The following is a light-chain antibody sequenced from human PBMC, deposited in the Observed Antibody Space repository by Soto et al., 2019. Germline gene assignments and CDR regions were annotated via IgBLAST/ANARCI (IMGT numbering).Light chain of an antibody. Sequence: DIVMTQSPLSPPVTPGEPASISCRSSQSLLHSNGYNYLDWYLQKPGQSPQLLIYLGSNQASGVPDRFSGSGSGTDFTLKISRVEAEDVGVYYCMQALQSITFGQGTRLEIK. CDR3: MQALQSIT. V-gene: IGKV2-28*01. CDR1: QSLLHSNGYNY. J-gene: IGKJ5*01. CDR2: LGS.